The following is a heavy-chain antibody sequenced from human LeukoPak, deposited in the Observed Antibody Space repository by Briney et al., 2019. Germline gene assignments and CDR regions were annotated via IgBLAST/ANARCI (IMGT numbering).Heavy chain of an antibody. CDR2: ISGSGGST. CDR1: GFTLSSYA. Sequence: GGSLRLSCAASGFTLSSYAMSWVRQALGKGLEWVSAISGSGGSTYYADSVKGRFTISRDNSKNTLYLQMNSLRAEDTAVYYCAARYSGSYESLVDYWGQGTLVTVSS. D-gene: IGHD1-26*01. J-gene: IGHJ4*02. CDR3: AARYSGSYESLVDY. V-gene: IGHV3-23*01.